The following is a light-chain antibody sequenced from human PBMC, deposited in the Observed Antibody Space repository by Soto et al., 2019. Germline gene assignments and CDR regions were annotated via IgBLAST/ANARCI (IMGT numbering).Light chain of an antibody. J-gene: IGLJ1*01. CDR1: SSNIGSYNF. CDR3: CSYAGSSTSV. Sequence: QSALTQPASVSGSPGQSITISCTGSSSNIGSYNFVSWYQQHPGKAPKVIIYEGNQRPSGVSNRFSGSKSGNTASLRISGLQVEDEADYYCCSYAGSSTSVFGTGTKVTVL. V-gene: IGLV2-23*01. CDR2: EGN.